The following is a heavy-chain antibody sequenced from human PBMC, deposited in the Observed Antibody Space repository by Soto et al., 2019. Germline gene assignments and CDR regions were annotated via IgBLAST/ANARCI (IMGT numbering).Heavy chain of an antibody. V-gene: IGHV1-69*13. CDR2: IIPIFGTA. Sequence: XVKVSCKASGGTFRSYAISWVRQAPGQGLEWMGGIIPIFGTANYAQKFQGRVTITADESTSTAYMELSSLRSEDTAVYYCARSGSYYADFDYWGQGTLVTVSS. CDR3: ARSGSYYADFDY. D-gene: IGHD1-26*01. J-gene: IGHJ4*02. CDR1: GGTFRSYA.